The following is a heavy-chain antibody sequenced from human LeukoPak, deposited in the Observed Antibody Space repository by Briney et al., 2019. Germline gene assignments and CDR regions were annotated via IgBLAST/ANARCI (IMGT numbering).Heavy chain of an antibody. CDR2: ISGSGGST. Sequence: GGSLRLSCAASGFTFSSYAMSWVRQAPGKGLEWVSAISGSGGSTYYADSVKGRFTISRDNCKNTLYLQMNSLRGEETAVSYCAKDLGYQSYYYYGMDVWGQGTTVTVSS. CDR3: AKDLGYQSYYYYGMDV. J-gene: IGHJ6*02. D-gene: IGHD5-12*01. CDR1: GFTFSSYA. V-gene: IGHV3-23*01.